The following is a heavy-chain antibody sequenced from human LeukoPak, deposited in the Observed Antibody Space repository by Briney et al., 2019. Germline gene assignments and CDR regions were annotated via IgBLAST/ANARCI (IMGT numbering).Heavy chain of an antibody. Sequence: GGSLRLSCVASGFTFGKYWMSWVRQAPGKGLEWVANIKLDGSGKNYVDSVKGRFTISRDNTKNSLYLQMNSLRAEDTAVFYCARDQYDTWSRRGNFDSWGQGTLVIVSS. CDR2: IKLDGSGK. V-gene: IGHV3-7*03. CDR1: GFTFGKYW. CDR3: ARDQYDTWSRRGNFDS. J-gene: IGHJ4*02. D-gene: IGHD3-3*01.